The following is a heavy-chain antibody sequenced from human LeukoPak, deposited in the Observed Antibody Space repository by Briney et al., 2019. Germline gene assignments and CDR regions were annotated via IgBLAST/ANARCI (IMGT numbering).Heavy chain of an antibody. CDR1: GYTFTSYD. D-gene: IGHD3-22*01. CDR3: AREGRYYDDAFDI. V-gene: IGHV1-8*03. Sequence: ASVKVSCKASGYTFTSYDINWVRQATGQGLEWMGWMNPNSGNTGYAQKFQGRVTITRNTSISTAYMELSSLRSEDTAVYYCAREGRYYDDAFDIWGQGTMVTVSS. CDR2: MNPNSGNT. J-gene: IGHJ3*02.